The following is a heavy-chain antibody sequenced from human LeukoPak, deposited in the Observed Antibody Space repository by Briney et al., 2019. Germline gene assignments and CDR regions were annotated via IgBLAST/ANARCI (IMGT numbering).Heavy chain of an antibody. CDR1: GFTFSSYA. J-gene: IGHJ4*02. Sequence: GGSLRLSCAASGFTFSSYAMSWVRQAPGKGLEWVSAISGSGGSRYYADSVKGRFTISRDNSKNTLYLQMNSLRAEDTAVYYCAKDGSGSYYGYYFDYWGQGTLVTVSS. V-gene: IGHV3-23*01. CDR2: ISGSGGSR. CDR3: AKDGSGSYYGYYFDY. D-gene: IGHD3-10*01.